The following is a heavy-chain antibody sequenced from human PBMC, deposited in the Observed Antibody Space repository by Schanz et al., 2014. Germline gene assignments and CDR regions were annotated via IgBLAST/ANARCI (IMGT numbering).Heavy chain of an antibody. CDR3: ARDHTTESYYSAGPPIDY. D-gene: IGHD1-26*01. V-gene: IGHV3-33*01. Sequence: QVQLVESGGGVVQPGRSLRLSCVASGFTFSSYGMHWVRQAPGKGLEWVAVIWYDGSNKYYADSVKGRFTISRDNSKNTLFLQMNSLRAEDTAVYYCARDHTTESYYSAGPPIDYWGQGTLLTVSS. CDR2: IWYDGSNK. CDR1: GFTFSSYG. J-gene: IGHJ4*02.